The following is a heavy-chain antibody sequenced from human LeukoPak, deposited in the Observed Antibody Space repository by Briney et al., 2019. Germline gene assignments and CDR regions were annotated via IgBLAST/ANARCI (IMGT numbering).Heavy chain of an antibody. Sequence: PSETLSVTCTVSGGSITTIPYNWGWSRQPRGKGLEWIETISYVGTTYYEPSLKSRVTMSIDTSKNHFSLNLNSATAADTAVYYCARHPTGYPNWFDSWGQGTLVIVSS. CDR1: GGSITTIPYN. CDR3: ARHPTGYPNWFDS. CDR2: ISYVGTT. J-gene: IGHJ5*01. D-gene: IGHD3-9*01. V-gene: IGHV4-39*02.